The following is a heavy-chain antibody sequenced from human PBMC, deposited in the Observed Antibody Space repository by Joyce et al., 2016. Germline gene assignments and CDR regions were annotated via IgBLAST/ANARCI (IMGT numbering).Heavy chain of an antibody. Sequence: QVQLVQSGPEMKNPGASVRVSCKASGYTFTYNYIHWVRQAPGQGPEWMGWINTNAGGTDEAQKFQGRVTMTRDTSISTAYMELSILRSDDTAVYFCARALSGDVFDFWGQGTMVTVSS. D-gene: IGHD1-26*01. CDR1: GYTFTYNY. CDR2: INTNAGGT. CDR3: ARALSGDVFDF. V-gene: IGHV1-2*02. J-gene: IGHJ3*01.